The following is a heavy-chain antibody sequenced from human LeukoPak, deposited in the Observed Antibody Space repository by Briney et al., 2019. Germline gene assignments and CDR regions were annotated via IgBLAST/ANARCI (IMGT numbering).Heavy chain of an antibody. V-gene: IGHV3-53*01. CDR1: GFTVSSNY. J-gene: IGHJ4*02. D-gene: IGHD6-19*01. Sequence: GGSLRLSCAASGFTVSSNYMSWVRQAPGRGLEWASVIYSGGSTYYADSVKGRFTISRDNSKNTLYLQMNSLRAEDTAVYYCASWPGGWYGEDSWGQGTLVTVSS. CDR3: ASWPGGWYGEDS. CDR2: IYSGGST.